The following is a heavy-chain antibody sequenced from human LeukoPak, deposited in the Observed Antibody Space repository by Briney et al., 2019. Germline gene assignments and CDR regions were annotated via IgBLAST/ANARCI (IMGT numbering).Heavy chain of an antibody. Sequence: SETLSLTCTVSGGSISSYYWSWIRQPPGKGLEWIGYIYSSGSTNYNPSLKSRVTISVDTSKNQLSLKLSSVTAADTAVYYCARLWSGYRPPDSWGQGTLVTVSS. J-gene: IGHJ4*02. CDR2: IYSSGST. D-gene: IGHD3-3*01. V-gene: IGHV4-59*08. CDR1: GGSISSYY. CDR3: ARLWSGYRPPDS.